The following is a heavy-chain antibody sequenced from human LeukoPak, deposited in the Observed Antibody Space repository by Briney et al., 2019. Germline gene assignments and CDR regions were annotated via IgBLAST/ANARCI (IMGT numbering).Heavy chain of an antibody. D-gene: IGHD3-22*01. CDR1: GFTFDDYA. V-gene: IGHV3-9*01. CDR2: ISWNTGSI. Sequence: GGSLRLSCAASGFTFDDYAMHWVRQAPGKGLEWVSGISWNTGSIGYADSVKGRFTISRDNAKNSLYLHMNSLRAEDTALYYCAKDNRADSSGNLHYWGQGTLVTVSS. J-gene: IGHJ4*02. CDR3: AKDNRADSSGNLHY.